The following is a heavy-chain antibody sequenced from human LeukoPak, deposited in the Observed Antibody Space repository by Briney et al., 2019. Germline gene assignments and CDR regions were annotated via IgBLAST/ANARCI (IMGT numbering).Heavy chain of an antibody. CDR3: VRGTPTPGMDY. J-gene: IGHJ4*02. D-gene: IGHD3-10*01. V-gene: IGHV7-4-1*02. CDR2: IDTTTGNP. Sequence: ASVTVSCKASGYPFSAHFLNWVRQAPGQGLEWMGNIDTTTGNPRYAQDFTGRFVFSLDTSVSTAYLQITSLKADDTAAYYCVRGTPTPGMDYWGQGTQVTVSS. CDR1: GYPFSAHF.